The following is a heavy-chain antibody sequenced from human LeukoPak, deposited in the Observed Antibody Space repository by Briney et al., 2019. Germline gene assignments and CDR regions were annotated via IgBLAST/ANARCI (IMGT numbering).Heavy chain of an antibody. CDR2: IWYDGTNK. J-gene: IGHJ4*02. Sequence: GGSLRLSCAASGFTFSSYSMNWVRQAPGKGLEWVALIWYDGTNKYYADSVKGRFTISRDNSKNTLFLQMNSLRVEDTAVYYCARDQYYYDSSGYFYDFWGQGTLVTVSS. V-gene: IGHV3-33*08. CDR3: ARDQYYYDSSGYFYDF. D-gene: IGHD3-22*01. CDR1: GFTFSSYS.